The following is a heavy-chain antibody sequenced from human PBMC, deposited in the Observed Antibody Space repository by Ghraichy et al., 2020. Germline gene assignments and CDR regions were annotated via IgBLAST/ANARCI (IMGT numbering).Heavy chain of an antibody. Sequence: SETLSLTCAVYGGSFSGYYWSWIRQPPGKGLEWIGEINHSGSTNYNPSLKSRVTISVDTSKNQFSLKLSSVTAADTAVYYCASYCSGGSCYSYWGQGTLVTVSS. CDR2: INHSGST. J-gene: IGHJ4*02. CDR3: ASYCSGGSCYSY. V-gene: IGHV4-34*01. D-gene: IGHD2-15*01. CDR1: GGSFSGYY.